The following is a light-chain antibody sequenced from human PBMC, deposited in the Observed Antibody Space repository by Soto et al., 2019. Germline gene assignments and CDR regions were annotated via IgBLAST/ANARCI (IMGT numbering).Light chain of an antibody. CDR2: DAS. J-gene: IGKJ1*01. CDR1: QSISSW. CDR3: QQYNNYWT. Sequence: DIQMTQSPSTLSASVGDRVTITCRASQSISSWLAWYQQKPGKAPKLLIYDASSFESRVPSRFSGSGSATEFTLTISSLQPDDFATYYRQQYNNYWTFGQGTRVEIK. V-gene: IGKV1-5*01.